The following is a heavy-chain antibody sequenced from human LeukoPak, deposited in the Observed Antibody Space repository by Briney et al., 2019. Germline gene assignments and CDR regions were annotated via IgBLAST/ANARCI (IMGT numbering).Heavy chain of an antibody. CDR2: ISAYNGNT. V-gene: IGHV1-18*01. D-gene: IGHD6-19*01. CDR1: GYTFTSYG. CDR3: ARDSGWYIDYYYGMDV. Sequence: ASVKVSCKASGYTFTSYGISWVRQAPGQGLEWMGWISAYNGNTNYAQKLQGRVTMTTDTSTSTAYMELRSLRSDDTAVYYCARDSGWYIDYYYGMDVWGQGTTVTVSS. J-gene: IGHJ6*02.